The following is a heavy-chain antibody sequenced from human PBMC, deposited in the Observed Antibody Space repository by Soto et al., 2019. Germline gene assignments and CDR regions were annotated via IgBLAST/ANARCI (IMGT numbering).Heavy chain of an antibody. D-gene: IGHD2-2*01. J-gene: IGHJ4*02. CDR2: MYYGGST. CDR3: ARSTRHGDSYIHY. Sequence: PSETLSLTCTVSGGSIRSYYWNWIRQPPGKGLEWIGYMYYGGSTNYNPSLKSRVTVSGDTSKNEFSLKLRSVTAADTAVYYCARSTRHGDSYIHYPGQATLVSVSS. CDR1: GGSIRSYY. V-gene: IGHV4-59*01.